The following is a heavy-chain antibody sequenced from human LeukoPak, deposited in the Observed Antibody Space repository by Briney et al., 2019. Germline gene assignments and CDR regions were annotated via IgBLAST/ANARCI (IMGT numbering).Heavy chain of an antibody. CDR3: ASLGYCSGGSCYYFDY. V-gene: IGHV3-30-3*01. CDR2: ISYDGSSK. CDR1: EFTFSTYA. D-gene: IGHD2-15*01. J-gene: IGHJ4*02. Sequence: GRSLRLSCAASEFTFSTYAMHWVRQAPGKGLEWVAVISYDGSSKFYADSVKGRFTISRDNSKNTLYLQMNSLRAEDTAVYYCASLGYCSGGSCYYFDYWGQGTLVTVSS.